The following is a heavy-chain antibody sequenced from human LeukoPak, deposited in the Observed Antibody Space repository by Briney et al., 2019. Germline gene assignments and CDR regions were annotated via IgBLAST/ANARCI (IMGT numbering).Heavy chain of an antibody. Sequence: GGSLRLSCAASGFTFSSYGMHWVRQAPGKGLEWVAVIWYDGSNKYYADSVKGRFTISRDNSKNTLYLQMNGLRAEDTAVYYCARARPALLWFGELWPASADDAFDIWGQGTMVTVSS. CDR3: ARARPALLWFGELWPASADDAFDI. J-gene: IGHJ3*02. CDR1: GFTFSSYG. CDR2: IWYDGSNK. V-gene: IGHV3-33*01. D-gene: IGHD3-10*01.